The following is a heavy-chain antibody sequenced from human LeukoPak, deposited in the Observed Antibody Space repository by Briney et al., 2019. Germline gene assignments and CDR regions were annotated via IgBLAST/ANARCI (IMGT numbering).Heavy chain of an antibody. CDR3: ARQIQLWGFDY. Sequence: SETLSLTCTVSGGSISSYYWSWIRQPPGKGLEWIGYIYYSGSTNYSPSLKSRVTISVDTSKNQFSLKLSSVTAADTAVYYCARQIQLWGFDYWGQGTLVTVSS. D-gene: IGHD5-18*01. CDR1: GGSISSYY. V-gene: IGHV4-59*08. J-gene: IGHJ4*02. CDR2: IYYSGST.